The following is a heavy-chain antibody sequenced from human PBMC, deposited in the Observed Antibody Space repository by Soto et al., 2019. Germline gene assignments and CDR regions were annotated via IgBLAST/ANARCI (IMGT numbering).Heavy chain of an antibody. CDR3: DRRKHKLGYSYSYYLDG. CDR2: IYYSGST. J-gene: IGHJ6*03. Sequence: PSETLSLTCTVSGGSISSSSYYWGWIRQPPGKGLEWIGSIYYSGSTYYNPSLKSRVTISVDTSKNQFSLKLSSVTAADTAVYYYDRRKHKLGYSYSYYLDGWGKGPTVNVSS. CDR1: GGSISSSSYY. V-gene: IGHV4-39*01.